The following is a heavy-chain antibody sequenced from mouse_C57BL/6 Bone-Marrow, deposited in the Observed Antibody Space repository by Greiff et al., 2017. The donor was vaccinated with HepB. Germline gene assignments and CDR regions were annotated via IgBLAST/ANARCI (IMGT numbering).Heavy chain of an antibody. J-gene: IGHJ4*01. D-gene: IGHD1-1*01. CDR3: ARGSLLYGY. Sequence: EVQRVESGGGLVKPGGSLKLSCAASGFTFSSYAMSWVRQTPEKRLEWVATISDGGSYTYYPDNVTGRFTISRDNAKNNLYLQMSHLKSEDTAMYYCARGSLLYGYWGQGTSVTVSS. V-gene: IGHV5-4*01. CDR1: GFTFSSYA. CDR2: ISDGGSYT.